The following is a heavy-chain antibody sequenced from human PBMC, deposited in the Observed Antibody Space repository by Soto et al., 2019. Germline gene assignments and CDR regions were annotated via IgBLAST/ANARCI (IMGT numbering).Heavy chain of an antibody. Sequence: QVQLQESGPGLVKPSQTLSLTCTVSGGSISSGAYYWSWIRQPPGKGLEWIGYIDYTGSTYYNPSLKNRVTISVDTSMNQFSLNLSSVTAADTAVYYCARYFSGYDARRYFDYWGQGTLVTVSS. D-gene: IGHD5-12*01. CDR2: IDYTGST. J-gene: IGHJ4*02. CDR3: ARYFSGYDARRYFDY. V-gene: IGHV4-30-4*01. CDR1: GGSISSGAYY.